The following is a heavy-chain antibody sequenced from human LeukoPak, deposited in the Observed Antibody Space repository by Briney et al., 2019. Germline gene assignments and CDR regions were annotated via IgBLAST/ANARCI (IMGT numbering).Heavy chain of an antibody. CDR2: ISSNGGST. Sequence: GGSLRLSCAASGFTFSNYSMHWVRQAPGKGLEYVSAISSNGGSTYYADSVKGRFTISRDNTKNTLYLQMSSLRAEDTAVYYCVKDQGATAMSTKYYFDYWGQGTLVTVSS. CDR1: GFTFSNYS. V-gene: IGHV3-64D*06. J-gene: IGHJ4*02. D-gene: IGHD5-18*01. CDR3: VKDQGATAMSTKYYFDY.